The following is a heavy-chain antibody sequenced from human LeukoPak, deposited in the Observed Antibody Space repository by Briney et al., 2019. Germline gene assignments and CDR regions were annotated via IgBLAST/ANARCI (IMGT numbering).Heavy chain of an antibody. CDR2: ISGSGGST. CDR3: AKGLRGVVINFDY. J-gene: IGHJ4*02. CDR1: EFTFSNYG. D-gene: IGHD3-22*01. V-gene: IGHV3-23*01. Sequence: PGGSLRLSCAASEFTFSNYGMSWVRQAPGKGLEWVSAISGSGGSTYYADSVKGRFTISRDNSKNTVYLQMNSLRADDTAVYYCAKGLRGVVINFDYWGQGTLVTVSS.